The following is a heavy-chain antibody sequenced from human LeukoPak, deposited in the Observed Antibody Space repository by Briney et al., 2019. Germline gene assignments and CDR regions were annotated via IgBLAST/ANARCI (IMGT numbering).Heavy chain of an antibody. CDR3: ARDRYASGSYYNPNNCFDP. CDR1: GYTFTTYY. V-gene: IGHV1-46*01. D-gene: IGHD3-10*01. CDR2: ITPSGGST. J-gene: IGHJ5*02. Sequence: PGASVMVSCKASGYTFTTYYMHWVRQAPGQGLEWMGIITPSGGSTSYAQKFQGRVTMTRDMSTSTVYMDLSSLRSEDTAVYYCARDRYASGSYYNPNNCFDPWGQGTLVTVSS.